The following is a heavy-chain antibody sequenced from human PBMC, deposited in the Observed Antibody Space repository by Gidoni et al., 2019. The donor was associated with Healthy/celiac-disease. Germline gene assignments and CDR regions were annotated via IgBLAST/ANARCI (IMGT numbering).Heavy chain of an antibody. Sequence: QVQLVESGGGVVQPGRSLRLSCAASGFTFSSYAMHWVRQAPGKGLEWVAVISYDGSNKYYADSVKGRFTISRDNSKNTLYLQMNSLRAEDTAVYYCARGERFGELPKGGFDYWGQGTLVTVSS. V-gene: IGHV3-30-3*01. D-gene: IGHD3-10*01. CDR3: ARGERFGELPKGGFDY. CDR2: ISYDGSNK. CDR1: GFTFSSYA. J-gene: IGHJ4*02.